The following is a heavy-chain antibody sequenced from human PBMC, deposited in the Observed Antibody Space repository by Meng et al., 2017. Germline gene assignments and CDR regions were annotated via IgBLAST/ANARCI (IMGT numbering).Heavy chain of an antibody. D-gene: IGHD5-24*01. J-gene: IGHJ2*01. V-gene: IGHV4-61*02. Sequence: LRLSCTVSGGSISSGSYYCSWIRQPAGKGLEWIGRIYTSGSTNYNPSLKSRVTISVDTSKNQFSLKLSSVTAADTAVYYCARDRRDGYNFRWYFDLWGRGTLVTVSS. CDR3: ARDRRDGYNFRWYFDL. CDR2: IYTSGST. CDR1: GGSISSGSYY.